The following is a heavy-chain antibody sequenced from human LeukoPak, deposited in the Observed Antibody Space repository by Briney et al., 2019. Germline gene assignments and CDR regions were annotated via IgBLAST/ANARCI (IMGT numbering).Heavy chain of an antibody. J-gene: IGHJ6*03. V-gene: IGHV1-2*02. CDR1: GYTFIDYY. CDR2: INPNSGGT. Sequence: ASVMVSCKASGYTFIDYYIHWVRQAPGQGLEWMGWINPNSGGTNYAQKFQGRVTMTRDTSISTAYMELSRLRSDDTAVYYCARVNSYYYGSGRPNYYMDVWGKGTTVTVSS. D-gene: IGHD3-10*01. CDR3: ARVNSYYYGSGRPNYYMDV.